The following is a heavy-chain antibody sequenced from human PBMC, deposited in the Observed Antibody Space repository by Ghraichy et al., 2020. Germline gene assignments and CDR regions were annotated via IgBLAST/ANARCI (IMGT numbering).Heavy chain of an antibody. CDR2: ITISSRFI. D-gene: IGHD4-23*01. CDR1: GFALSSYS. CDR3: ARGSTVVRFYYYDGMDV. J-gene: IGHJ6*02. V-gene: IGHV3-48*02. Sequence: GGSLRLSCVGSGFALSSYSMNWVRQAPGKGLEWVSYITISSRFISYADSVKGRFTVSRDNAQNSLYLQMKSLRDDDTAVYYCARGSTVVRFYYYDGMDVWGQGTTVTVSS.